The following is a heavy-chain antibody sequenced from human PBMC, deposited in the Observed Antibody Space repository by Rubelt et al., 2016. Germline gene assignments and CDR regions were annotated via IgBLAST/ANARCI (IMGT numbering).Heavy chain of an antibody. D-gene: IGHD1-26*01. CDR1: GFAFSSNS. J-gene: IGHJ6*02. CDR2: ISSSSSTI. Sequence: EVQLLESGGGLIQPGGSLRLSCAASGFAFSSNSMSWVRQAPGKGLEWVSYISSSSSTIYYADSVRGRFTISRDKAKNSLYLQMNSLRAEDTAVYYCASTERMDVWGQGTTVTVSS. V-gene: IGHV3-48*01. CDR3: ASTERMDV.